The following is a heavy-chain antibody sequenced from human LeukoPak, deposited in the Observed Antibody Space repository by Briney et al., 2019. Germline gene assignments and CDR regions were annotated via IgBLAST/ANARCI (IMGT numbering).Heavy chain of an antibody. CDR3: ARSALNHAFVAEYYFDY. J-gene: IGHJ4*02. V-gene: IGHV3-21*01. CDR1: GFTFSSYS. Sequence: GGSLRLSCAASGFTFSSYSMNWVRQAPGKGLEWVSSISSSSSYIYYADSVKGRFTISRDNAKSSLYLQINSLRAEDTAVYYCARSALNHAFVAEYYFDYWGQGTLVTVSS. D-gene: IGHD2-15*01. CDR2: ISSSSSYI.